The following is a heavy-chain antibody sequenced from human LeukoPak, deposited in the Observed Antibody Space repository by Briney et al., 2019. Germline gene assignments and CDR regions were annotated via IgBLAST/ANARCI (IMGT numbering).Heavy chain of an antibody. V-gene: IGHV3-30*18. J-gene: IGHJ3*02. Sequence: PGRSLRLSCAASGFTFSSCAMHWVRQAPGKGLEWVAVISYDGNDEYYGDSVKGRFTISRDNSKNTLNLQMNSLRADDTAVYYCAKDSGFAYSSSWYRVDAFDIWGQGTMVTVSS. CDR2: ISYDGNDE. D-gene: IGHD6-13*01. CDR1: GFTFSSCA. CDR3: AKDSGFAYSSSWYRVDAFDI.